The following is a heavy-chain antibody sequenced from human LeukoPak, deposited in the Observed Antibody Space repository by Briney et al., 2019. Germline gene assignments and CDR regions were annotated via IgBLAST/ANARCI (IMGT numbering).Heavy chain of an antibody. D-gene: IGHD4/OR15-4a*01. CDR1: GFTFSSHS. CDR2: ISSSSSTI. CDR3: VRHDGRGGATMGAFDS. J-gene: IGHJ5*01. Sequence: GSLRLSCIASGFTFSSHSMNWVRQAPGKGLEWVSYISSSSSTIYYADSVKGRFSISRDNVKNSLYLQMNSLRAEDTAVYYCVRHDGRGGATMGAFDSWGQGSLVTVSS. V-gene: IGHV3-48*01.